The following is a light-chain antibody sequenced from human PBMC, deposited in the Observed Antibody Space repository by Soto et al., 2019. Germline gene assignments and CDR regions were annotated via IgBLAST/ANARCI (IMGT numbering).Light chain of an antibody. CDR1: QSISTY. Sequence: DIQMTQSPSTLSASVGDRVTITCRASQSISTYLAWYQQKPGKAPKLLIYKTSSLESGVPSRFSGSGSGTEFTLTISSLQPDDFATYYCQQYDTYSTFGQGTKVEIK. CDR2: KTS. V-gene: IGKV1-5*03. J-gene: IGKJ1*01. CDR3: QQYDTYST.